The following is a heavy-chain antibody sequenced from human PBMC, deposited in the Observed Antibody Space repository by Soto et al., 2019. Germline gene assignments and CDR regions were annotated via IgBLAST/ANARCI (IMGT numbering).Heavy chain of an antibody. Sequence: QLQLQESGPGLVKPSETLSLTCTVSGGSISSSSYYWGWIRQPPGKGLEWIGSIYYSGSTYYNPSLKSRVTISVDTSKNQFSLKLSSVTSADTAVYYCARALSDGYPHGAFDIWGQGTMVTVSS. CDR1: GGSISSSSYY. J-gene: IGHJ3*02. CDR2: IYYSGST. D-gene: IGHD2-21*01. CDR3: ARALSDGYPHGAFDI. V-gene: IGHV4-39*01.